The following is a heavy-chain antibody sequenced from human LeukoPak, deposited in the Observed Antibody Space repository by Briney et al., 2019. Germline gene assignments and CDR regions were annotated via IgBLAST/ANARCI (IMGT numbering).Heavy chain of an antibody. CDR2: INYSGST. Sequence: SETLSLTCTVSGGSISSYYWTWIRQPPGKGLEWIGYINYSGSTNYNPSLKSRVTISVDTCKNQFSLKLTSVTAADTAVYYCARGVNSGYFDYCGQGTLVTVSS. J-gene: IGHJ4*02. CDR1: GGSISSYY. D-gene: IGHD1-26*01. V-gene: IGHV4-59*01. CDR3: ARGVNSGYFDY.